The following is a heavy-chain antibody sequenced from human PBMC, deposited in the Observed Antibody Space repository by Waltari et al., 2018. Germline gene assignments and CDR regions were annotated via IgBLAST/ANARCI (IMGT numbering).Heavy chain of an antibody. V-gene: IGHV3-23*04. CDR1: GFAFSSYA. CDR2: FTGSGGGT. Sequence: EVQLVESGGGLVQPGGSLRLSCAASGFAFSSYAMSWVRQAPGKGLGWVSGFTGSGGGTYYADSVKGRFTISRDNSRNTLYLQMNSLRVEDTAIYYCAKVREVRDYFDYWGQGTLVTVSS. J-gene: IGHJ4*02. D-gene: IGHD1-26*01. CDR3: AKVREVRDYFDY.